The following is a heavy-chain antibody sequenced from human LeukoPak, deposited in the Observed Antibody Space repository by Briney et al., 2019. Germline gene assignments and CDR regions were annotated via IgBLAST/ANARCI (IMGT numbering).Heavy chain of an antibody. Sequence: TTSETLSLTCTVSGGSISSYYWSWIRQPPGKGLEWIGYIYTSGSTNYNPSLKSRVTISADTSKNQFSLKLSSVTAADTAVYYCASLYRRYFDLWGRGTLVTVSS. CDR1: GGSISSYY. V-gene: IGHV4-4*09. D-gene: IGHD2-2*02. CDR3: ASLYRRYFDL. J-gene: IGHJ2*01. CDR2: IYTSGST.